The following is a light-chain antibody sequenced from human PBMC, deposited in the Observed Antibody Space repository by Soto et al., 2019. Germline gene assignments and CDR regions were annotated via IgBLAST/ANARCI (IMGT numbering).Light chain of an antibody. J-gene: IGKJ5*01. CDR1: QSLANSF. Sequence: EFVLTQSPGNLSLSPGERATLSCRASQSLANSFIAWYQQKPCQAPRLLIYDTSSRASGIPDRFSGSGSGTDFTLTISRLETEDFAVFYCQQYGTSEIIFGQGTRLEIK. V-gene: IGKV3-20*01. CDR3: QQYGTSEII. CDR2: DTS.